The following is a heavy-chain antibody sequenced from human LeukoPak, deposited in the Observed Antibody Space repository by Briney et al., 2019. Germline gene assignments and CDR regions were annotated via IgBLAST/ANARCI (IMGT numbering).Heavy chain of an antibody. CDR2: IIPIFGTA. CDR1: GGTFSSYA. J-gene: IGHJ4*02. D-gene: IGHD3-22*01. Sequence: SVKVSCKASGGTFSSYAISWVRQAPGQGLEWMGGIIPIFGTANYAQKFQGRVTITADESTSTAYMELSSLRSEDTAVYYCARPSNPQYYYDSSGALDYWGQGTLVTVSS. V-gene: IGHV1-69*13. CDR3: ARPSNPQYYYDSSGALDY.